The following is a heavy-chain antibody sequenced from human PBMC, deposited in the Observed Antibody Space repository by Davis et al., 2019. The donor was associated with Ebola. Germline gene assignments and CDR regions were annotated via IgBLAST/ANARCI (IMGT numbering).Heavy chain of an antibody. CDR1: GYTFTNYG. V-gene: IGHV1-18*04. CDR2: INPHNGNT. D-gene: IGHD3-22*01. CDR3: ARGGITMMIVPRDYYYGLDV. J-gene: IGHJ6*02. Sequence: ASVKVSCKASGYTFTNYGITWVRQAPGQGLEWMGWINPHNGNTNYAQNVQGRVTMTTDTSTSTAYMEVGSLRSDDTAVYFCARGGITMMIVPRDYYYGLDVWGQGTTVTVSS.